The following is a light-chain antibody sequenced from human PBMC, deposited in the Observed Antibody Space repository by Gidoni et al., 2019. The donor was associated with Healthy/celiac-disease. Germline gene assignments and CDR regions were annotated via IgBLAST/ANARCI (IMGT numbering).Light chain of an antibody. CDR2: DAS. CDR1: QSISSW. V-gene: IGKV1-5*01. Sequence: DIQLTQSPSTLSASVGDRVTITCRASQSISSWLAWYQQKPGKAPKLLIYDASSLESGVPSRFSGSGSGTEFTLTISSLQPDDFATYYCQQYNRYPRTFXQXTKVEIK. CDR3: QQYNRYPRT. J-gene: IGKJ1*01.